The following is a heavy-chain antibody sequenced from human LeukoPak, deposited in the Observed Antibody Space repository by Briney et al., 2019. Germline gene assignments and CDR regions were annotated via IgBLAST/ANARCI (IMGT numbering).Heavy chain of an antibody. J-gene: IGHJ4*02. CDR2: INAGNGNT. Sequence: ASVKVSCKASGYTFTSYAMHWVRQAPGQRREWMGWINAGNGNTKYSQKFQGRVTITRDTSASTAYMELSSLRCEDTAVYSCARGVATNRYYFDYWGQGTLVTVSS. CDR3: ARGVATNRYYFDY. V-gene: IGHV1-3*01. D-gene: IGHD5-12*01. CDR1: GYTFTSYA.